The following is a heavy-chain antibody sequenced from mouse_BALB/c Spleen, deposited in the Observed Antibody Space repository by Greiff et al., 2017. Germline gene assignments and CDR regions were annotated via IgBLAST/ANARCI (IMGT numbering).Heavy chain of an antibody. CDR1: GFNIKDYY. J-gene: IGHJ4*01. V-gene: IGHV1S26*01. Sequence: QVQLKQSGAELVRSGASVKLSCTASGFNIKDYYMHWVKQRPEQGLDWIGYINPSTGYTEYNQKFKDKATLTADKSSSTAYMQLSSLTSEDSAVYYCARGDYGSSYAFYYAMDYWGQGTSVTVSS. CDR2: INPSTGYT. D-gene: IGHD1-1*01. CDR3: ARGDYGSSYAFYYAMDY.